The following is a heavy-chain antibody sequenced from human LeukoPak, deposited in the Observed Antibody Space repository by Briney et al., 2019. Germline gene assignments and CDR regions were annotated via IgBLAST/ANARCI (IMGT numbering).Heavy chain of an antibody. CDR2: ISGNGGVI. D-gene: IGHD2-15*01. J-gene: IGHJ4*02. CDR1: GFTFSDNY. CDR3: AKAPVTTCSGAYCYPFDY. V-gene: IGHV3-11*01. Sequence: PGGSLRLSCAASGFTFSDNYMTWVRQAPGKGLEWLSYISGNGGVIQYADSVKGRFTISRDSSKNTLYLQMNSLRAEDAAVYYCAKAPVTTCSGAYCYPFDYWGQGTLVTVSS.